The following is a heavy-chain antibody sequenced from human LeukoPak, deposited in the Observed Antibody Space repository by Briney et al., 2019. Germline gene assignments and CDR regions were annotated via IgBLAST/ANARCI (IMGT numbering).Heavy chain of an antibody. CDR2: ISGSGGST. J-gene: IGHJ4*02. CDR1: GFTFSSYA. D-gene: IGHD3-22*01. CDR3: AKDQVWIVVGSFDY. V-gene: IGHV3-23*01. Sequence: GGSLRLPCAASGFTFSSYAMSWVRQAPGKGLEWVSGISGSGGSTYYADSVKGRFTISRDNSKNTLYLQMTSLRAEDTAVYYCAKDQVWIVVGSFDYWGQGTLVTVSS.